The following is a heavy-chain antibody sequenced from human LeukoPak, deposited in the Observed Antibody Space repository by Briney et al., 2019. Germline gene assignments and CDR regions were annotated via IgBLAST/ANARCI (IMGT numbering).Heavy chain of an antibody. J-gene: IGHJ3*02. D-gene: IGHD3-10*01. CDR3: ARDLTLGDAFDI. CDR1: GFTFSSYA. CDR2: ISYDGSNK. V-gene: IGHV3-30-3*01. Sequence: GGSLRLSCVASGFTFSSYAMHWVRQAPGKGLEWVAVISYDGSNKYYADSVKGRFTISRDNSKNTLYLQMNSLRAEDTAVYYCARDLTLGDAFDIWGQGTMVTVSS.